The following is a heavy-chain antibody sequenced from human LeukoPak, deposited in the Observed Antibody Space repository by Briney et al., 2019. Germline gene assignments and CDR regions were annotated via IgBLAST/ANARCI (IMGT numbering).Heavy chain of an antibody. CDR1: GFTFSSHA. CDR3: AKGGSYYTSSWFDP. V-gene: IGHV3-23*01. D-gene: IGHD3-10*01. J-gene: IGHJ5*02. CDR2: ISGSGGST. Sequence: GGSLRLSCAASGFTFSSHAMSWVRQAPGKGLEWVSAISGSGGSTFHADSVKGRFTISRDNSKNTLYLQMNSLRAEDAAVYYCAKGGSYYTSSWFDPWGQGTLVTVSS.